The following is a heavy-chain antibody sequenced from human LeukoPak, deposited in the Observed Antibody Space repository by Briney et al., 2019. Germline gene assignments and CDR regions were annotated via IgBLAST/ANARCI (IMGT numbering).Heavy chain of an antibody. D-gene: IGHD3-16*01. V-gene: IGHV4-39*07. CDR2: IYYSGST. CDR1: GGSISSSSYY. Sequence: SETLSLTCTVSGGSISSSSYYWGWIRQPPGKGLEWIGSIYYSGSTYYNPSLKSRVTISVDTSKNQFSLKLSSVTAADTAVYYCARSEINDYNRYWGQGILVTVSS. CDR3: ARSEINDYNRY. J-gene: IGHJ4*02.